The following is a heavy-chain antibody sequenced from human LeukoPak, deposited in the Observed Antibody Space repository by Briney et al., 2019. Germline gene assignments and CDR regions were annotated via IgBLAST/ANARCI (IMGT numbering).Heavy chain of an antibody. J-gene: IGHJ5*02. CDR3: ARGRWGAAAGTSAPWFDP. Sequence: SETLSLTCAVSGGSISSGGYSWSWIRQPPGKGLEWIGYINHSGSTNYNPSLKSRVTISVDTSKNQFSLKLSSVTAADTAVYYCARGRWGAAAGTSAPWFDPWGQGTLVTVSS. CDR2: INHSGST. CDR1: GGSISSGGYS. V-gene: IGHV4-30-2*01. D-gene: IGHD6-13*01.